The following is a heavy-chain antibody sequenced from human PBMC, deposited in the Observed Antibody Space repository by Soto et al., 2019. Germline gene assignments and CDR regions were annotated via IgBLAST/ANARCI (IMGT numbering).Heavy chain of an antibody. J-gene: IGHJ6*03. V-gene: IGHV1-3*01. Sequence: QVQLVQSGAEVKNPGASVKISCKASGYTFISYTMHWVRQAPGQGLPRMGWFNAGNGNTRYSQKFQGRVTITRDTSASTAYMELSSLRSEDTAVYYCAREKHEGYYYYYMDVWGKGTTVTVSS. CDR2: FNAGNGNT. CDR1: GYTFISYT. CDR3: AREKHEGYYYYYMDV.